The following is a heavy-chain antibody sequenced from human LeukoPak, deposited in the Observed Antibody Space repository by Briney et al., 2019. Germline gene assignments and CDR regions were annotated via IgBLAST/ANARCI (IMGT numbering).Heavy chain of an antibody. V-gene: IGHV3-30*02. CDR1: GFTFSSYG. J-gene: IGHJ4*02. Sequence: GGSLRLSCAASGFTFSSYGMHWVRQAPGKGLEWVAFIRYDGSNKYYAASVKGRFTISRDNSKNTLYLQMNSLRAEDTAVYYCAKDWGYYYDSSGYPHPDYWGQGTLVTVSS. CDR3: AKDWGYYYDSSGYPHPDY. D-gene: IGHD3-22*01. CDR2: IRYDGSNK.